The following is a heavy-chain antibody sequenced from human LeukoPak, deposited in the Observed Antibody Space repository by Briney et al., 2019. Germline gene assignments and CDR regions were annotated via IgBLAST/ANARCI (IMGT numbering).Heavy chain of an antibody. D-gene: IGHD2-2*01. CDR1: GGSISSYY. Sequence: SETLSLTCTVSGGSISSYYWSWIRQPPGKGLEWIGYIYHSGSTYYNPSLKSRVTISVDRSKNQFSLKLSSVTAADTAVYYCARALGYCSSTSCYEIDYWGQGTLVTVSS. V-gene: IGHV4-59*12. CDR2: IYHSGST. CDR3: ARALGYCSSTSCYEIDY. J-gene: IGHJ4*02.